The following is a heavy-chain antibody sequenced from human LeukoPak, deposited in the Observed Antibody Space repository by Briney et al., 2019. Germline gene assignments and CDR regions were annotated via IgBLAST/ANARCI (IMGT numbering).Heavy chain of an antibody. CDR1: GYTFTGYY. V-gene: IGHV1-2*02. Sequence: GASVKVSCKASGYTFTGYYMHWVRQAPGQGLEWMGWINPNSGGTNYAQKFQGRVTMTRDTSISAAYMELSRLRSDDTAVYYCARGFSGSYYGVDYWGQGTLVTVSS. CDR3: ARGFSGSYYGVDY. D-gene: IGHD1-26*01. CDR2: INPNSGGT. J-gene: IGHJ4*02.